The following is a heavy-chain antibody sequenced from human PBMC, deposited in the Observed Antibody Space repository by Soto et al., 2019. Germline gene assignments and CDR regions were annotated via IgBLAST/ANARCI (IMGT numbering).Heavy chain of an antibody. CDR2: MSNEGSEK. CDR3: EKAIRGSSYYVPDD. CDR1: GFTFSYYG. V-gene: IGHV3-30*18. J-gene: IGHJ4*02. Sequence: QVQLLDSGGGVVQPGRSLRLTCVASGFTFSYYGMHWVRQAPGKGLEWVAVMSNEGSEKYYADSLKDRFTISIDNSVKTLYLEVNSLTTEDTAVYYSEKAIRGSSYYVPDDWGQGTMVTVSS. D-gene: IGHD2-15*01.